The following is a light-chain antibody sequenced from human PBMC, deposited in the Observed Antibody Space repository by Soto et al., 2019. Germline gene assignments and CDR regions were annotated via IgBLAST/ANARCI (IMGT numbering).Light chain of an antibody. CDR2: DAS. Sequence: AIQLTQSPSSLSASIGDRVTITCRARQGIGSALAWYQQAPGKPPKLLIFDASTLENGVPSRLSGGGSGTDFTLTISSLQPEDFATYYCLLFNTYPQAFDGGTKVEIK. J-gene: IGKJ4*01. CDR3: LLFNTYPQA. CDR1: QGIGSA. V-gene: IGKV1-13*02.